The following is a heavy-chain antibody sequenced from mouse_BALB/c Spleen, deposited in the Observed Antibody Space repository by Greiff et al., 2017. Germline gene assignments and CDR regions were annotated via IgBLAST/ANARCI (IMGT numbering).Heavy chain of an antibody. V-gene: IGHV3-6*02. CDR1: GYSITSGYY. J-gene: IGHJ2*01. CDR2: ISYDGSN. Sequence: EVQVVESGPGLVKPSQSLSLTCSVTGYSITSGYYWNWIRQFPGNKLEWMGYISYDGSNNYNPSLKNRISITRDTSKNQFFLKLNSVTTEDTATYYCARSPPHYFDYWGQGTTLTVSS. CDR3: ARSPPHYFDY.